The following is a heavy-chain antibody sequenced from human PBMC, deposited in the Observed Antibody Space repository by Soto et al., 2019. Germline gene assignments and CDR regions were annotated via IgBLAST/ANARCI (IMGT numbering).Heavy chain of an antibody. CDR2: ISSSSSYI. D-gene: IGHD2-2*01. CDR3: ARELYCSSTSCYRGSAFDY. CDR1: GFTFSSYS. Sequence: EVQLVESGGGLVKPVGSLRLSCAASGFTFSSYSMNWVRQAPGKGLEWVSSISSSSSYIYYADSVKGRFTISRDNAKNSLYLQMNSLRAEDTAVYYCARELYCSSTSCYRGSAFDYWGQGTLVTVSS. J-gene: IGHJ4*02. V-gene: IGHV3-21*01.